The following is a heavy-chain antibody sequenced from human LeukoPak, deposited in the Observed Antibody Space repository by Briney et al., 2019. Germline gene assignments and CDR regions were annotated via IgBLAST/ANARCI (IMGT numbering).Heavy chain of an antibody. CDR1: GFTFDDYA. CDR2: ISGDGGST. Sequence: GGSLRLSCAASGFTFDDYAMHWVRQAPGKGLEWVSLISGDGGSTYYADSVKGRFTISRDNSKNSLYLQMNSLRTEDTALYYCAKVTGSWGYYYYYGMDVWGQGTTVTVSS. V-gene: IGHV3-43*02. D-gene: IGHD6-13*01. J-gene: IGHJ6*02. CDR3: AKVTGSWGYYYYYGMDV.